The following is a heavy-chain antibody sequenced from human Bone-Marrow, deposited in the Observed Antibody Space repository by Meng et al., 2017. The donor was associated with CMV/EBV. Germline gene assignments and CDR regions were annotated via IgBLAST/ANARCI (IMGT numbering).Heavy chain of an antibody. Sequence: GGSLRLSCAASGFTFTSHAMSWVRQAPGKGLEGVAAITGSGSNTYYGDSGKGRFTISRDDSKTTLYLQLSSLGAEDTAIYYCARAPFGAAFGPLNSWGQGTLVTVSS. CDR1: GFTFTSHA. J-gene: IGHJ4*02. CDR2: ITGSGSNT. D-gene: IGHD3-10*01. CDR3: ARAPFGAAFGPLNS. V-gene: IGHV3-23*01.